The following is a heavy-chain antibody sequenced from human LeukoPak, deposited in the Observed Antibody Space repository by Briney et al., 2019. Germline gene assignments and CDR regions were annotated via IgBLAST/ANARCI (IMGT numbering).Heavy chain of an antibody. Sequence: RGSLRLSCAASGFTVSENYMSWARQAPGKGLEWVGRIKSKTDGGTTDYAAPVKGRFTISRDDSKNTLYLQMNSLKTEDTAVYYCTTEESGSYDYWGQGTLVTVSS. CDR1: GFTVSENY. D-gene: IGHD1-26*01. V-gene: IGHV3-15*01. CDR3: TTEESGSYDY. J-gene: IGHJ4*02. CDR2: IKSKTDGGTT.